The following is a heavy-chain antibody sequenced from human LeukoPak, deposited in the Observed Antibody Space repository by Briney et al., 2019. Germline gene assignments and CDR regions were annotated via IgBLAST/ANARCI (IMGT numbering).Heavy chain of an antibody. CDR1: AFTFSSSG. D-gene: IGHD6-13*01. J-gene: IGHJ4*02. CDR3: ARGAYSSSWLNFDY. Sequence: PGGTLRLSCAASAFTFSSSGMTWVRQAPGKGLEWVSTISSSGDNTYYADSVKGRFTISRDNSKNTLYLQMNSLRAEDTAVYYCARGAYSSSWLNFDYWGQGTLVTVSS. V-gene: IGHV3-23*01. CDR2: ISSSGDNT.